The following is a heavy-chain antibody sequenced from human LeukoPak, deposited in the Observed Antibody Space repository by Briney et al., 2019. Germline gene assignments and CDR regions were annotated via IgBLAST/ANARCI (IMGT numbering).Heavy chain of an antibody. CDR3: ARVKDYYDSSGGY. CDR2: ISSSSSYI. J-gene: IGHJ4*02. CDR1: GFTFSSYD. V-gene: IGHV3-21*01. Sequence: GGSLRLSCAASGFTFSSYDMNWVRQAPGKGLEWVSSISSSSSYIYYADSVKGRFTISRDNAKNSLYLQMNSLRAEYTAVYYCARVKDYYDSSGGYWGQGTLVTVSS. D-gene: IGHD3-22*01.